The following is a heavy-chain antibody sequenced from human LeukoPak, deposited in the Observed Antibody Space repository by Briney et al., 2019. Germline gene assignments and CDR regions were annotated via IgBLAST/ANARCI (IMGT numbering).Heavy chain of an antibody. CDR2: IYSGGST. Sequence: RSGGSLRLSCAASGFTVSSNYMSWVRQAPGKGLEWVSVIYSGGSTYYADSVKGRFTISRDNSKNTLYLQMNSLRAEDTAVYYCARDATMIVGLVYYYYGMDVWGQGTTVTVSS. CDR1: GFTVSSNY. CDR3: ARDATMIVGLVYYYYGMDV. J-gene: IGHJ6*02. V-gene: IGHV3-53*01. D-gene: IGHD3-22*01.